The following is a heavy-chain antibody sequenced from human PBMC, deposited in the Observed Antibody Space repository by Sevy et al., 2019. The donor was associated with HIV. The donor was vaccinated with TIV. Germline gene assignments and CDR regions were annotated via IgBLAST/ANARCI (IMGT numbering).Heavy chain of an antibody. J-gene: IGHJ4*02. CDR1: GFTFSSNW. CDR2: IKQDMSEK. V-gene: IGHV3-7*01. CDR3: ARAQQVTMLVVIGGLYFDF. D-gene: IGHD3-22*01. Sequence: GGSLRLSCAASGFTFSSNWMTWVRQAPGKGLEWVANIKQDMSEKYYADSVKGRFTISRDNARNSLYLQMESLRAEDTAVYYCARAQQVTMLVVIGGLYFDFWGQGTLVTVSS.